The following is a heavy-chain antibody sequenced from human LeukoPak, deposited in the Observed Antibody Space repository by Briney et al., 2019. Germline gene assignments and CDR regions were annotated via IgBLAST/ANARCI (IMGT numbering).Heavy chain of an antibody. CDR2: ISYDGSNK. CDR1: GFTFSSYG. Sequence: GGSLRLSCAASGFTFSSYGMHWVRQAPGKGLEWVAVISYDGSNKYYADSVKGRFTISRDNSKNTLYLQMNSLRAEDTAVYYCARGHRWGKYYYYYYGMDVWGQGTTVTVSS. J-gene: IGHJ6*02. V-gene: IGHV3-30*03. D-gene: IGHD4-23*01. CDR3: ARGHRWGKYYYYYYGMDV.